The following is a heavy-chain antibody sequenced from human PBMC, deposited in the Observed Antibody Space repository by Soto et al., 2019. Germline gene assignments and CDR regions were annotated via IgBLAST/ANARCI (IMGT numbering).Heavy chain of an antibody. CDR1: GFTFSSYA. CDR2: ISGSGGST. J-gene: IGHJ4*02. V-gene: IGHV3-23*01. D-gene: IGHD6-19*01. CDR3: VKVGNSGWLLYFDF. Sequence: GGSLRLSCAASGFTFSSYAMSWVRQAPGKGLEWVSTISGSGGSTYYADSVKGRFTISRDNSKNTLYLQMNSLRAEDTAVYYCVKVGNSGWLLYFDFWGQGTLVTVSS.